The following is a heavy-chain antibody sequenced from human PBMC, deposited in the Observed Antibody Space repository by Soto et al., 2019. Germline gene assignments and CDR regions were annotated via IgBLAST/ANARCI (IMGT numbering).Heavy chain of an antibody. CDR1: GFTFSSYA. V-gene: IGHV3-23*01. D-gene: IGHD2-15*01. CDR3: AKGGCSGGSCPDYYYYYYMDV. CDR2: ISGSGGST. J-gene: IGHJ6*03. Sequence: GGSLRLSCAASGFTFSSYAMSWVRQAPGKGLEWVSAISGSGGSTYYADSVKGRFTISRDNSKNTLYLQMNSLRAEDTAVYYCAKGGCSGGSCPDYYYYYYMDVWGKGTTVTVSS.